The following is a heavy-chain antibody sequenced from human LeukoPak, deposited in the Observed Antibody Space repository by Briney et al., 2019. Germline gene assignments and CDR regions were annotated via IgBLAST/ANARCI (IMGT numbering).Heavy chain of an antibody. D-gene: IGHD3-10*01. CDR1: GGSISNYY. J-gene: IGHJ6*02. V-gene: IGHV4-4*07. CDR2: INPSGKT. CDR3: ARDSTTMIRSSDYSPYYGMDV. Sequence: KTSETLSPTCTVSGGSISNYYWSWIRQPAGKGLEWIGRINPSGKTDYNPSLKSRVTMSVDTSKNQFSLKLSSVTAADTAVYYCARDSTTMIRSSDYSPYYGMDVWGQGTTVTVSS.